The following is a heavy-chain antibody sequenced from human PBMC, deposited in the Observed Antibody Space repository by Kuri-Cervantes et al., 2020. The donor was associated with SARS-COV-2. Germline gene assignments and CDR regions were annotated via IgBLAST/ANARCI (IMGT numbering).Heavy chain of an antibody. CDR3: ARDRDYYDSGGY. V-gene: IGHV1-18*04. CDR2: ISANNGNT. CDR1: GYTFTGYY. Sequence: ASVKVSCKASGYTFTGYYMHWVRQAPGQGLEWMGWISANNGNTNYAQKLQGRVTMTTDTSTSTAYMELKSLRSDDTAAYYCARDRDYYDSGGYWGQGTLVTVSS. J-gene: IGHJ4*02. D-gene: IGHD3-22*01.